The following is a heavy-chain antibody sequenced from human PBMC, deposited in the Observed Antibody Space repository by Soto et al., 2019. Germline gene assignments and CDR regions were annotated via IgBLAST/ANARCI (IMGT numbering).Heavy chain of an antibody. Sequence: SENLSLTWNVSCSSIGRSRYYWGWIRQPPGKGLAWSGNIYYCGNTFYNPQLKSRVTISVDTSKNQLYLHLSSVTAADTAIFYCASIAAPGTTHFDYWGQGTRVTVSS. CDR3: ASIAAPGTTHFDY. CDR1: CSSIGRSRYY. V-gene: IGHV4-39*01. CDR2: IYYCGNT. D-gene: IGHD6-13*01. J-gene: IGHJ4*02.